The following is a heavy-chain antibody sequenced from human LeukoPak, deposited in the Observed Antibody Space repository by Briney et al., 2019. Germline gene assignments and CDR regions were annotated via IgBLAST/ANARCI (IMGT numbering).Heavy chain of an antibody. J-gene: IGHJ4*02. CDR1: GFAFSNFA. D-gene: IGHD4-17*01. Sequence: GGSLRLSCAASGFAFSNFAVSWVRQAPGRGLEWVSTISGSGGSTYYADSVKGRFTISRDNSKNTLYLQMNSLSAEDTAVYYCAEDVGTTVTTSDYWGQGTLVTVSS. CDR3: AEDVGTTVTTSDY. V-gene: IGHV3-23*01. CDR2: ISGSGGST.